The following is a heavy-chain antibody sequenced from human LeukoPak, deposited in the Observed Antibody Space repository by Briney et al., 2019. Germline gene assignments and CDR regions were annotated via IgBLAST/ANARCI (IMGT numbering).Heavy chain of an antibody. CDR3: VKDFHNSWTFDY. J-gene: IGHJ4*02. CDR2: INDGGNRK. Sequence: GGSLRLSCAASGFTFSTCGMHWVRQAPGKGLEWVAFINDGGNRKDYTDSVQGRLAISRDTSKNILYLQMNSLRVEDTAVYYCVKDFHNSWTFDYWGQGTLVTVSS. V-gene: IGHV3-30*02. D-gene: IGHD6-13*01. CDR1: GFTFSTCG.